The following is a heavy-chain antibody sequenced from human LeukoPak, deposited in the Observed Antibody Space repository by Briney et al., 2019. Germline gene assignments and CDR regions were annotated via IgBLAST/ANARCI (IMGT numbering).Heavy chain of an antibody. CDR1: GFTFSSY. J-gene: IGHJ5*02. CDR3: ARGRGATVTNEASWFDP. CDR2: INHSGST. V-gene: IGHV4-34*01. D-gene: IGHD4-17*01. Sequence: GSLRLSCAASGFTFSSYWSWIRQPPGKGLEWIGEINHSGSTNYNPSLKSRVTISVDTSKNQFSLKLSSVTAADTAVYYCARGRGATVTNEASWFDPWGRGTLVTVSS.